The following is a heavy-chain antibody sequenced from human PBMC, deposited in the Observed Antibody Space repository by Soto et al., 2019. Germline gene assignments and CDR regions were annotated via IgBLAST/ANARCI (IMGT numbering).Heavy chain of an antibody. CDR3: ERAGDYDFWSGYSNDAFDI. V-gene: IGHV4-59*01. CDR1: SVSMSGYY. J-gene: IGHJ3*02. Sequence: ETLSLTCTVSSVSMSGYYWNGIRQPPGKGLEWIGYIYYSGSTNYNPSLKSRVTISVDTSKNQFSLKLSSVTAEDTAVYYCERAGDYDFWSGYSNDAFDIWGQGTMVTVSS. CDR2: IYYSGST. D-gene: IGHD3-3*01.